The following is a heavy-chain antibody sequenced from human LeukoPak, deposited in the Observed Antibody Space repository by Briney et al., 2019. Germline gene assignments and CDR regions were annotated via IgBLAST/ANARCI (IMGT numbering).Heavy chain of an antibody. Sequence: SETLSLTCTVSGYSISSGYYWGWIRQPPGKGLEWIGSIYHSGSTYYNPSLKSRVTISVDTSKNQFSLKLSSVTAADTAVYYCAREEWKVASPIPLDVWGKGTTVTVSS. CDR3: AREEWKVASPIPLDV. J-gene: IGHJ6*04. V-gene: IGHV4-38-2*02. CDR2: IYHSGST. D-gene: IGHD5-12*01. CDR1: GYSISSGYY.